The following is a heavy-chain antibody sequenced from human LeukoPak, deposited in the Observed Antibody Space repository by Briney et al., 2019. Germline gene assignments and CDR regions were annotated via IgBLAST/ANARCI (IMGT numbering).Heavy chain of an antibody. V-gene: IGHV3-7*01. J-gene: IGHJ4*02. CDR3: ARSPRPWIEMATIEPFDY. D-gene: IGHD5-24*01. CDR1: GFTFSSYW. CDR2: IKQDGSEK. Sequence: GGSLRLSCAASGFTFSSYWMSWVRQAPGKGLEWVANIKQDGSEKYYVDSVKGRFTISRDNAKNSLYLQMNSLRAEDTAVYYCARSPRPWIEMATIEPFDYWGQGTLVTVSS.